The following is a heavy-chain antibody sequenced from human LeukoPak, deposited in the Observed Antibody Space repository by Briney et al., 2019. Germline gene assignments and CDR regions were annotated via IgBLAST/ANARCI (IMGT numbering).Heavy chain of an antibody. V-gene: IGHV3-9*01. CDR2: ISWNSGSI. J-gene: IGHJ4*02. CDR1: GFTFDDYA. CDR3: AKDSRQSYSYGHVDY. Sequence: QSGGSLRLSCAASGFTFDDYAMHWVRQAPGKGLEWVSGISWNSGSIGYADSVKGRFTISRDNAKNSLYLQMNSLRAEDTALYYCAKDSRQSYSYGHVDYWGQGTLVTVSS. D-gene: IGHD5-18*01.